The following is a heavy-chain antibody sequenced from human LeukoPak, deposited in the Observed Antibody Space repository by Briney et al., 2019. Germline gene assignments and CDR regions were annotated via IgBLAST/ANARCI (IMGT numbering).Heavy chain of an antibody. D-gene: IGHD4-17*01. Sequence: GGSLRLSCIASGFSVDSVFMNWVRQPPGKGLEWVSFIMPGGHIDYTDSVKGRFTISRDSFKNTLSLQMNSLRVDDSAVYYCARGNSATTTFDFWGQGTLVTVSS. CDR1: GFSVDSVF. V-gene: IGHV3-66*01. CDR3: ARGNSATTTFDF. J-gene: IGHJ4*02. CDR2: IMPGGHI.